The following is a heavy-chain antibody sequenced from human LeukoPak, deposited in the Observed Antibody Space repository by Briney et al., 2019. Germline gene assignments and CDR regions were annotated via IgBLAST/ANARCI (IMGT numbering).Heavy chain of an antibody. Sequence: PGGSLRLSCAASGFTFSSYGMHWVRQAPGKGLEWVAVISNDGSNKYYTDSVKGRFTISRDNAKNSLYLQMNSLRAEDTALYYCAKGRRFDSSGYYFDYFDYWGQGTLVTVSS. V-gene: IGHV3-30*18. J-gene: IGHJ4*02. CDR2: ISNDGSNK. CDR3: AKGRRFDSSGYYFDYFDY. CDR1: GFTFSSYG. D-gene: IGHD3-22*01.